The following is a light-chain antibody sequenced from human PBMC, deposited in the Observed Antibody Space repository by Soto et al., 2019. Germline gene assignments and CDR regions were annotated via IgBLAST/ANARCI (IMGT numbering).Light chain of an antibody. J-gene: IGLJ2*01. CDR2: LNSDGSH. CDR3: QTWGTGIVV. Sequence: QPVLTQSPSASASPGASVKLTCTLSSGHSSYAIAWHQQQPEKGPRYLMKLNSDGSHSKGDGIPDRFSGSNSGAERYLTIPRLQSEDEADYYCQTWGTGIVVFGGGTKLTVL. V-gene: IGLV4-69*01. CDR1: SGHSSYA.